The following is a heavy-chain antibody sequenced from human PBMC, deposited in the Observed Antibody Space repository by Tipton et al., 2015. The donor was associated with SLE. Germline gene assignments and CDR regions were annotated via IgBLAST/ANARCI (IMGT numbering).Heavy chain of an antibody. CDR1: GYSFTSYW. CDR2: IYPGDSDI. J-gene: IGHJ4*02. Sequence: QVVQSGAEVKKPGESLKISCIGSGYSFTSYWIGWVRQTPGKGLEWMGIIYPGDSDIRYSPSFQGQVTISADKSITTAYLQWSSLKASDTAMYYCARQGYCSGGSCYELGYWGQGTLVTVSS. CDR3: ARQGYCSGGSCYELGY. V-gene: IGHV5-51*01. D-gene: IGHD2-15*01.